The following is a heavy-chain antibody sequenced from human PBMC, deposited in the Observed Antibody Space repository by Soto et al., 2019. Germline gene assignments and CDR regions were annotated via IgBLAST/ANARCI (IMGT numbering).Heavy chain of an antibody. CDR1: GGTFSSYA. CDR3: ARGRVWIQLSGPSYYFDY. D-gene: IGHD5-18*01. V-gene: IGHV1-69*01. Sequence: QVQLVQSGAEVKKPGSSVKVSCKASGGTFSSYAISWVRQAPGQGLEWMGGIIPIFGTANYAQKFQGRVTITADESTSTADMELSSLRSEDTAVYYCARGRVWIQLSGPSYYFDYWGQGTLVTVSS. J-gene: IGHJ4*02. CDR2: IIPIFGTA.